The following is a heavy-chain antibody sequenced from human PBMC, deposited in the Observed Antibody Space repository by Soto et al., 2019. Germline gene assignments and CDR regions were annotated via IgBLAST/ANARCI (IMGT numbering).Heavy chain of an antibody. CDR3: AREMPQLWCLDN. Sequence: EVHLVESGGGLVQPGGSLRLSCGTSGFSFSSYGMNWVRQAPGRGLEWIAYISSGTGSSTHYADSVKGRFTISRDNAKNSVFLQMNRLRDEDTAVYCCAREMPQLWCLDNWGQGTLVTVSS. D-gene: IGHD1-1*01. J-gene: IGHJ4*02. CDR1: GFSFSSYG. V-gene: IGHV3-48*02. CDR2: ISSGTGSST.